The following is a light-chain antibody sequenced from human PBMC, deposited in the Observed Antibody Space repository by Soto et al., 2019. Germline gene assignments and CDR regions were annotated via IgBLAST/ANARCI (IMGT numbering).Light chain of an antibody. V-gene: IGKV1-12*01. CDR1: QDISTW. Sequence: DIQMTQSPSSVSASVGDRVTITCRASQDISTWLNWYQQRPGKAPQLLIYAASNLQTGVPSRFSGSGSGTDFTLTISSLQPEDFATYYCQQPNSFPLTFGGGTRVDIK. CDR2: AAS. J-gene: IGKJ4*01. CDR3: QQPNSFPLT.